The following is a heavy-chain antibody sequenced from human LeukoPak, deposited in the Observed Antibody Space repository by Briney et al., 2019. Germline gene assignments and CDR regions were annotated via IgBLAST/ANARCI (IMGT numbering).Heavy chain of an antibody. CDR3: AKGWGGYPAYYFDY. CDR2: IRYDGTNK. V-gene: IGHV3-30*02. Sequence: GGSLRLSCAASGFTFSSYGMHWVRQAPGKGLEWVAFIRYDGTNKYYADSVKGRFTISRDNSKNTLYLQMNSLRAEDTAVYYCAKGWGGYPAYYFDYWGQGTLVTVSS. J-gene: IGHJ4*02. CDR1: GFTFSSYG. D-gene: IGHD3-16*02.